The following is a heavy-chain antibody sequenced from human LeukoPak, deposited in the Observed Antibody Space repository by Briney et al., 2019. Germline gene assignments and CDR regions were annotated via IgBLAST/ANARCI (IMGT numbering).Heavy chain of an antibody. J-gene: IGHJ6*02. CDR3: GRAMDV. CDR2: IRQDGSEK. Sequence: GGSLRLSCAAHGFTFTSYWMSWVRQAPGKGLEWVANIRQDGSEKHYVDSVKGRFTISRDNAKNSVYLQMNSLRAEDAAVYYCGRAMDVWGQGTTVTVSS. V-gene: IGHV3-7*03. CDR1: GFTFTSYW.